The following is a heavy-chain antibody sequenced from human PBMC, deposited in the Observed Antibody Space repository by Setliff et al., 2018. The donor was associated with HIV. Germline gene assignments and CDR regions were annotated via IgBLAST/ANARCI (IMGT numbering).Heavy chain of an antibody. D-gene: IGHD3-22*01. Sequence: SETLSLTCTVSDGSISSITYYWSWIRQHPGKGLEWIGYIYYSGSTYYHPSLKSRVTISVDTSKNQFSLKLSSVTAADTAVFYCARGTLYYYDTGGYSYFDYWGQGTLVTVSS. CDR2: IYYSGST. J-gene: IGHJ4*02. CDR1: DGSISSITYY. CDR3: ARGTLYYYDTGGYSYFDY. V-gene: IGHV4-31*03.